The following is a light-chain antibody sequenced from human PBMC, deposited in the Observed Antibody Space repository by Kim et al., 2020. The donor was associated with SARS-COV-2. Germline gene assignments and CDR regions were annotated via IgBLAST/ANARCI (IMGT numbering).Light chain of an antibody. Sequence: ALRQTVRITCQGDSLRKCPASWYQQKPGQAPILVMHDKDNVRPSGVPDRFSGSNSGNTAFLTITGAQVEDEAAYYCGSRDNNGPGVFGGGTQLTVL. CDR3: GSRDNNGPGV. V-gene: IGLV3-19*01. J-gene: IGLJ3*02. CDR1: SLRKCP. CDR2: DKD.